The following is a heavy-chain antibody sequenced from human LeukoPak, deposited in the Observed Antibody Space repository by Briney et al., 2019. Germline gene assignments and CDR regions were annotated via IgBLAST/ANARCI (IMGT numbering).Heavy chain of an antibody. V-gene: IGHV3-64*01. D-gene: IGHD4-17*01. Sequence: GGSLRLSCAASGFTFSSYGMPWVRQAPGKGLEYVSAISPDGVNTYYSKSVRGRFTISRDNSKNTMYLQMGSLRGEDMAVYYCARDEYGDYIFNYWGQGTQVTVS. CDR1: GFTFSSYG. CDR2: ISPDGVNT. CDR3: ARDEYGDYIFNY. J-gene: IGHJ4*02.